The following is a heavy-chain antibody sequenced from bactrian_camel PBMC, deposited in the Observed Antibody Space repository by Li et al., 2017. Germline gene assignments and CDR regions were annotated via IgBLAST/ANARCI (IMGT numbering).Heavy chain of an antibody. Sequence: HVQLVESGGGPVQAGGSLRLSCAATGKTNVLNCMGWFRQAPGKEREGVATIDTDGSTSYADSVKGRFTISKDNAKNTLYLQMNNLKPEDTAKYYCAADFLQYCTTDHLGYWGQGTQVTVS. CDR1: GKTNVLNC. CDR2: IDTDGST. J-gene: IGHJ4*01. D-gene: IGHD3*01. CDR3: AADFLQYCTTDHLGY. V-gene: IGHV3S53*01.